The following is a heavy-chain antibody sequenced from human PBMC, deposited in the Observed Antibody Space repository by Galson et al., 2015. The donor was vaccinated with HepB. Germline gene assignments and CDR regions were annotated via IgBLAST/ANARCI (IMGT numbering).Heavy chain of an antibody. CDR3: ATDPYCRGGSCQDPAKYFQH. D-gene: IGHD2-15*01. Sequence: SVKVSCKVSGYTLTELSMHWVRQAPGKGLEWMGGFDTEDGETIYAQKFQGRVTMTEDTTTDTAYMELSSLRSEDTAVYYCATDPYCRGGSCQDPAKYFQHWGQGTLVTVSS. V-gene: IGHV1-24*01. CDR1: GYTLTELS. J-gene: IGHJ1*01. CDR2: FDTEDGET.